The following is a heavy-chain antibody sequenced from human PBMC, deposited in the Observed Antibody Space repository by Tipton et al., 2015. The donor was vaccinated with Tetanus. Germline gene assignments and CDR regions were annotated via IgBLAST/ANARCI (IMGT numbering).Heavy chain of an antibody. D-gene: IGHD2-21*02. V-gene: IGHV4-61*01. J-gene: IGHJ4*01. CDR1: GGSISSGSYY. CDR3: ATVGLVTASVKY. CDR2: ILYGKST. Sequence: TLSLTCTVSGGSISSGSYYWSWVRQPPGKGLEYLGYILYGKSTHFNPSLQSRLSMSGDPVKNQFSLRLTSVTAADTAVYYCATVGLVTASVKYWGQGTLVTVSS.